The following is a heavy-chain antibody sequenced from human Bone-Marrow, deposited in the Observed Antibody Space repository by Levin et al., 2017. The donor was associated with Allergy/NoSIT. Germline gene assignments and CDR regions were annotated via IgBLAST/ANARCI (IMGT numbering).Heavy chain of an antibody. V-gene: IGHV3-74*01. CDR3: ARELPYDY. Sequence: GGSLRLSCAASGFTFSSSWMHWVRQVPGKGLVWVSRINSDGSITNYADSVKGRFTISRDNAKSTVYLQMSRLRAEDTAVYYCARELPYDYWGQGTLVTVSS. CDR2: INSDGSIT. J-gene: IGHJ4*02. CDR1: GFTFSSSW.